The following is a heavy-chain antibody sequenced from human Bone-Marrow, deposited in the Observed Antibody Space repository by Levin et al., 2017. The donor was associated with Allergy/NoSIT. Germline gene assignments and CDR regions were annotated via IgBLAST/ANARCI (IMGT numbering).Heavy chain of an antibody. CDR2: VSPYNGVT. Sequence: GESLKISCKASGYTFGAYYIHWVRQAPGQGLEWMGWVSPYNGVTNYAQKFQGRVTMTRDTSISTIYMEVIGLRSDDTAVYYCTRGGDFWSGHLVPNDFWGQGTVVTVAS. V-gene: IGHV1-2*02. CDR1: GYTFGAYY. CDR3: TRGGDFWSGHLVPNDF. D-gene: IGHD3-3*01. J-gene: IGHJ4*02.